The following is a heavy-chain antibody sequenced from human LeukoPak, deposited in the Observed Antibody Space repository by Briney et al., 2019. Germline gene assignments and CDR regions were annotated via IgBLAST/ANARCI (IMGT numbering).Heavy chain of an antibody. V-gene: IGHV3-23*01. Sequence: GGSLRLSCGATGFTFSNYAMNWVRQAPGKGLEWDSVVIGSSGSTDYAHYVKGRFTLSIDISKHTLYLQMNRLRAEHTAIYYCAKGGYDYIEIGYFDYWGQGTPVTVAS. D-gene: IGHD5-12*01. CDR3: AKGGYDYIEIGYFDY. J-gene: IGHJ4*02. CDR1: GFTFSNYA. CDR2: VIGSSGST.